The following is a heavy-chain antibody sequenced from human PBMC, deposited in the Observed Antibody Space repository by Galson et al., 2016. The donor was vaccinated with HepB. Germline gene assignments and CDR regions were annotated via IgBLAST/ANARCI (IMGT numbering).Heavy chain of an antibody. V-gene: IGHV3-23*01. Sequence: SLRLSCAASGFTFSNYAMSWVRQAPRKGLEWLSSISGSAGSTYYADSVKRRLTISRDNSKSTLYLQMHSLRAEDAAVYYCTKVRVPAALLRPSFDYWGQGTLLTVSS. CDR1: GFTFSNYA. J-gene: IGHJ4*02. D-gene: IGHD2-2*01. CDR2: ISGSAGST. CDR3: TKVRVPAALLRPSFDY.